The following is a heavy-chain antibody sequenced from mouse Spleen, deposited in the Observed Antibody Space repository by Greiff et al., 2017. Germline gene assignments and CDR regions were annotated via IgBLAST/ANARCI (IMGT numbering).Heavy chain of an antibody. D-gene: IGHD1-2*01. CDR1: GYSIASGYY. V-gene: IGHV3-6*01. CDR3: AKGTIYYGFFDY. Sequence: EVQLQESGPGLVKPSQSLSLTCSVTGYSIASGYYWNWIRQFPGNKLEWMGYISYDGSNNYNPSLKNRISITRDTSKNQFFLKLNSVTTEDTATYYCAKGTIYYGFFDYWGQGTTLTVSS. CDR2: ISYDGSN. J-gene: IGHJ2*01.